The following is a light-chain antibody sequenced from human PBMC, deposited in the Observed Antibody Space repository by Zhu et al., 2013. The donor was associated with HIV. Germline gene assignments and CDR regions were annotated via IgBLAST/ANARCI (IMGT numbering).Light chain of an antibody. CDR1: QSVSQS. Sequence: EIVLTQSPGTLSLSPGDGATLSCRTSQSVSQSMAWYQQTPGQAPRLLIYGVSTRATGTPARFIASGSGTEFTLTISSLQSEDFAVYYCQQYGSSPLTFGGGTKVEIK. J-gene: IGKJ4*01. V-gene: IGKV3-20*01. CDR3: QQYGSSPLT. CDR2: GVS.